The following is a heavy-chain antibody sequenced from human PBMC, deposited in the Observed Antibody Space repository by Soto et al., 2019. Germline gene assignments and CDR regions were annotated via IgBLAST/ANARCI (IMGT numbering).Heavy chain of an antibody. Sequence: WETLSLTCTVSGGSLGSYYWSWIRQPPGKGLEWIGYVFYTGRANYNASLKSRVSISLDTSNYQFSLKLSSVTAADTAVYYCARERGYCSGGSCYLTHYWFDPWGQGTLVTVSP. CDR2: VFYTGRA. J-gene: IGHJ5*02. CDR1: GGSLGSYY. V-gene: IGHV4-59*01. CDR3: ARERGYCSGGSCYLTHYWFDP. D-gene: IGHD2-15*01.